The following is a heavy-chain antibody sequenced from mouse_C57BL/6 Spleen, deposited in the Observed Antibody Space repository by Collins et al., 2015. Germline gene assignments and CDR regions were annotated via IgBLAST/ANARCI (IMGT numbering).Heavy chain of an antibody. V-gene: IGHV1-26*01. CDR3: ARSYNWFAY. Sequence: EVQLQQSGPELVKPGASVKISCKASGYTFTDYHMNWVKQSHGKSLEWIGDINPNNGGTSYNQKFKGKATLTVDKSSSTAYMELRSLTSEDSAVYYCARSYNWFAYWGQGTLVTVSA. CDR1: GYTFTDYH. CDR2: INPNNGGT. J-gene: IGHJ3*01. D-gene: IGHD1-3*01.